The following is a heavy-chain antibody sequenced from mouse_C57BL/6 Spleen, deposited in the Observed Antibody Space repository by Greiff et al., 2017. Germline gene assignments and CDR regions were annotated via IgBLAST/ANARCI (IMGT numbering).Heavy chain of an antibody. CDR3: AKHDGCHFNWCFDV. D-gene: IGHD2-3*01. V-gene: IGHV2-3*01. Sequence: VKLVESGPGLVAPSQCLSITCTVSGFSFTSYGVSWVSQPPGKGLEWLGVIWGDGSTNYHSALISRLSILKDNPKCQVFLKLNRLQTNDTATYYWAKHDGCHFNWCFDVWGTGTLVTVSA. CDR1: GFSFTSYG. J-gene: IGHJ1*03. CDR2: IWGDGST.